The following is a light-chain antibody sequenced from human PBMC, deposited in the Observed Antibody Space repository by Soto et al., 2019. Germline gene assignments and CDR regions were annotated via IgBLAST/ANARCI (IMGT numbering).Light chain of an antibody. Sequence: DIVMTQSPATQSLSPGERATLSCRASQSVSTNLAWYQQKPGQAPRLLIYSAFTRATGFPARFSGSGSGTDFTLTISRLEPEDFAVYYCQQYGRSPFTFGPGTKVDIK. V-gene: IGKV3-20*01. CDR3: QQYGRSPFT. CDR1: QSVSTN. CDR2: SAF. J-gene: IGKJ3*01.